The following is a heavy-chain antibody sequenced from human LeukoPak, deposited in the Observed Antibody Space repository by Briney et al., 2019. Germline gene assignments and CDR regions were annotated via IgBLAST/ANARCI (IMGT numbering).Heavy chain of an antibody. CDR2: ISSKSDFI. V-gene: IGHV3-21*01. J-gene: IGHJ5*02. D-gene: IGHD3-3*01. CDR3: ARGGSDIYDFWSGYYTGWFDP. CDR1: GFTFSSYS. Sequence: GGSLRLSCAASGFTFSSYSMNWVRQAPGKGLEWVSSISSKSDFIYYADSVKGRFTMSRDNAKNSLYLQMNSLRAEGTAVYYCARGGSDIYDFWSGYYTGWFDPWGQGTPVTVSS.